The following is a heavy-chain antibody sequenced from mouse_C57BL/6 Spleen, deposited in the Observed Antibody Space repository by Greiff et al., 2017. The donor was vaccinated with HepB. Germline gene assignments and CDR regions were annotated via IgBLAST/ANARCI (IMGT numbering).Heavy chain of an antibody. J-gene: IGHJ3*01. CDR1: GYTFTSYW. CDR3: ARGDYYGTGFAY. CDR2: IYPGSGST. D-gene: IGHD2-1*01. V-gene: IGHV1-55*01. Sequence: VQLQQPGAELVKPGASVKMSCKASGYTFTSYWITWVKQRPGQGLEWIGDIYPGSGSTNYNEKFKSKATLTVDTSSSTAYMQLSSLTSEDSAVYYCARGDYYGTGFAYWGQGTLVTVSA.